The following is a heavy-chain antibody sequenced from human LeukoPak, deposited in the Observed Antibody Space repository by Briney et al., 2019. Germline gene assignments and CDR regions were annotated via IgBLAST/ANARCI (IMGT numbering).Heavy chain of an antibody. CDR1: GGSISSSSYY. CDR2: IYYSGST. CDR3: ARHASDFRSGYPEYYFDY. V-gene: IGHV4-39*01. J-gene: IGHJ4*02. Sequence: SETLSLTCTVSGGSISSSSYYWGWIRQPPGKGLEWIGSIYYSGSTYYNPSLKSRVTISVDTSKNQFSLKLSSVTAADTAVYYCARHASDFRSGYPEYYFDYWGQGTLVTVSS. D-gene: IGHD3-3*01.